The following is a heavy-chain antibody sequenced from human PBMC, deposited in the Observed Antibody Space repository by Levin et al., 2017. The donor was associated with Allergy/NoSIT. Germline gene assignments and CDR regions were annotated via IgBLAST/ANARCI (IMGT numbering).Heavy chain of an antibody. CDR1: GFTFRNYA. V-gene: IGHV3-23*01. CDR2: IRDSGAET. D-gene: IGHD2-21*02. J-gene: IGHJ6*02. CDR3: AKVYCGGDCSPLFLLYYFYGMDV. Sequence: GESLKISCAASGFTFRNYAMTWVRQSPGKGLEWVSIIRDSGAETHYADSVKGRFTISRDNSRNTLFLQMNSLRAEDTALYYCAKVYCGGDCSPLFLLYYFYGMDVWGQGTAVTVSS.